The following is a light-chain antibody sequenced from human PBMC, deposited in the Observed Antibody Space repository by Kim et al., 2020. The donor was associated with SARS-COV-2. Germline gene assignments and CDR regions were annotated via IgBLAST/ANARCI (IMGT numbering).Light chain of an antibody. J-gene: IGLJ2*01. CDR2: YDS. Sequence: SYELTQPPSVSMAPGKTARITCGGNNIGSKSVHWYQQKPGQAPVLVIYYDSDRPSGIPERFSGSNSGNTATLTISRVEAGDEADYYCQVWDSSSDLVVFG. CDR3: QVWDSSSDLVV. CDR1: NIGSKS. V-gene: IGLV3-21*04.